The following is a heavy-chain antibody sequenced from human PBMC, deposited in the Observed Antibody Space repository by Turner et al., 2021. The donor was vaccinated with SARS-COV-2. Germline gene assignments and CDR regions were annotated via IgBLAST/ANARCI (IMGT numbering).Heavy chain of an antibody. CDR2: IYYSGIT. Sequence: VQLLESGGNLVQPGESLRLSCAASGFTFSTYAMSWVRQAPGEGLEWIGNIYYSGITYYNPSLKSRVTISVDTSKNQFSLKLSSVTAADTAVYYCARLMDTAMDYYGMDVWGQGTTVTVSS. V-gene: IGHV4-39*01. CDR1: GFTFSTYA. J-gene: IGHJ6*02. CDR3: ARLMDTAMDYYGMDV. D-gene: IGHD5-18*01.